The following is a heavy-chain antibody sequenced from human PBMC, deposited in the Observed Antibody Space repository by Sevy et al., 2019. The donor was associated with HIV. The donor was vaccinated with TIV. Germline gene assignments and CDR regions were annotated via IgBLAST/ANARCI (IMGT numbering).Heavy chain of an antibody. D-gene: IGHD5-12*01. CDR1: GYRFTNYW. Sequence: LKISCKGSGYRFTNYWLGWVRQMPGKGLEWMGMIYPGDSDTRYSPSFQGQVSISADKSISTAYLQRTSLKASDIAMYYCARVIVATTYPIRVHESDIWGQGTMVTVSS. CDR3: ARVIVATTYPIRVHESDI. J-gene: IGHJ3*02. CDR2: IYPGDSDT. V-gene: IGHV5-51*01.